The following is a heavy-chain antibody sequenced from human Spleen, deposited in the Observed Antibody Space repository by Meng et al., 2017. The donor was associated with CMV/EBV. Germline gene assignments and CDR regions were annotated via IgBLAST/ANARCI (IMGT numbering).Heavy chain of an antibody. CDR2: ISYDGSNK. Sequence: GGSLRLSCAASGFTFSSYAMHWVRQAPGKGLEWVAVISYDGSNKYYADSVKGRFTISRDNSKNTLYLQMNSLRAEDTAVYYCARGLLGTLDYWGQGTLVTVSS. V-gene: IGHV3-30-3*01. CDR1: GFTFSSYA. J-gene: IGHJ4*02. D-gene: IGHD1-1*01. CDR3: ARGLLGTLDY.